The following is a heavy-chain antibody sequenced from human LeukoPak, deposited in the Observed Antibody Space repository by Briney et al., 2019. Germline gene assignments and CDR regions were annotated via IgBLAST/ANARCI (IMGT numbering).Heavy chain of an antibody. V-gene: IGHV4-61*02. Sequence: SQTLSLTCSVSGGSISSGNYYWSWIRQPAGKGLEWIGRIYSSGSTNYNPSLKSRVTISVDTSKNQFSLKLSSVTAADTAVYYCAVRIIPGGYYFDYWGQGTLVTVSS. CDR1: GGSISSGNYY. D-gene: IGHD3-16*01. J-gene: IGHJ4*02. CDR3: AVRIIPGGYYFDY. CDR2: IYSSGST.